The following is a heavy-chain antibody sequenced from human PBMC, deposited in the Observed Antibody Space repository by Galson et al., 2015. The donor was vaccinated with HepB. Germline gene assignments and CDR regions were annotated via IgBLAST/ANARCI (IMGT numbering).Heavy chain of an antibody. J-gene: IGHJ6*03. D-gene: IGHD1-26*01. Sequence: SLRLSCAASGFTFSSYGMHWVRQAPGKGLEWVAVISYDGSNKYYADSVKGRFTISRDNSKNTLYLQMNSLRAEDTAVYYCAKDEWELSYYMDVWGKGTTVTVSS. CDR2: ISYDGSNK. V-gene: IGHV3-30*18. CDR3: AKDEWELSYYMDV. CDR1: GFTFSSYG.